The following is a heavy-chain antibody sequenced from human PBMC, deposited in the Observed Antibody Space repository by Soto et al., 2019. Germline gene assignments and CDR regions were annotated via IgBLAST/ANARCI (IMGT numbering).Heavy chain of an antibody. CDR1: GFTFSSYA. Sequence: GGSLRLSCAASGFTFSSYAMSWVRQAPGKGLEWVSVISCSGGSKYYADSVKGRFTISRDNSKNTLYLQMNSLRAEDTAVYYCARDLRRVLGILDYWGQGTLVTVSS. CDR2: ISCSGGSK. CDR3: ARDLRRVLGILDY. D-gene: IGHD6-13*01. J-gene: IGHJ4*02. V-gene: IGHV3-23*01.